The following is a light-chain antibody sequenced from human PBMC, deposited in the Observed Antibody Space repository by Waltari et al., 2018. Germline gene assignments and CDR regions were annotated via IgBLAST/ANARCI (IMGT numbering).Light chain of an antibody. V-gene: IGKV1-39*01. Sequence: DIQMTQSPSSLSASVGDRFTITCRARQIISSYLNWYQQKPGKAPKLLIYAASSLQSGVPSRFSGSGSGTDFTLTISSLQPEDFATYYCQQSYSTPRTFGQGTKVEIK. CDR1: QIISSY. CDR3: QQSYSTPRT. CDR2: AAS. J-gene: IGKJ1*01.